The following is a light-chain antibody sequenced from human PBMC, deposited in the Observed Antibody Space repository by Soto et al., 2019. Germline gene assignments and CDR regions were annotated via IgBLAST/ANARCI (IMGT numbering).Light chain of an antibody. CDR2: EVT. CDR3: SSYTTTSTYV. CDR1: SSDVGGYDY. J-gene: IGLJ1*01. V-gene: IGLV2-14*01. Sequence: QSALTQPASVSGSPGQTITISCTVTSSDVGGYDYVSWYQQHPDKAPRFMIYEVTNRPSGVSHRFSGSKSGNTASLTISGLQAEDEADYYCSSYTTTSTYVFGTGTKVTVL.